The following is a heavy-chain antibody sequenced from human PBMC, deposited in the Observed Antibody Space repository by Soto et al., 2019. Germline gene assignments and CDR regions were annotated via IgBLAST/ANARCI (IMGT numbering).Heavy chain of an antibody. CDR2: ISGSGGST. CDR1: GFTFSSYA. Sequence: EVQLLESGGGLVQPGGSLRLSCAASGFTFSSYAMSWVRQAPGKGLEWVSAISGSGGSTYYADSVKGRFTISRDNSKNTLYLQMNSLRAEDTAVYYCAKDRIAAADPRGGDGMDVWGQGTTVTVSS. V-gene: IGHV3-23*01. D-gene: IGHD6-13*01. CDR3: AKDRIAAADPRGGDGMDV. J-gene: IGHJ6*02.